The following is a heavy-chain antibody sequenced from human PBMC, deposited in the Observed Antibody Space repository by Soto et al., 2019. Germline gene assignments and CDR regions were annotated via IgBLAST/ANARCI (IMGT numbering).Heavy chain of an antibody. J-gene: IGHJ2*01. CDR2: IYYSGST. V-gene: IGHV4-4*02. CDR3: ARGLRYFDWLASGAYFDL. D-gene: IGHD3-9*01. Sequence: SETLSLTCAVSGGSISSSNWWSWVRQPPGKGLEWIGEIYYSGSTYYNPSLKSRVTISVDTSKNQFSLRLNSVAAADTAVYYCARGLRYFDWLASGAYFDLWGRGTLVTVSS. CDR1: GGSISSSNW.